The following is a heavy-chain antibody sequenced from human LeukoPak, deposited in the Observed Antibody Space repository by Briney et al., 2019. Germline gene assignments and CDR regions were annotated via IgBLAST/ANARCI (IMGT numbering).Heavy chain of an antibody. CDR3: ARGSYGYPDLYCSGGSCPYNWFDP. CDR2: IYTSGST. V-gene: IGHV4-4*07. Sequence: PSETLSLTCTVSGGSISSYYWSWIRQPAGKGLEWIGRIYTSGSTNYNPSLKSRVTMSVDTSKNQFSLKLSSVTAADTAVYYCARGSYGYPDLYCSGGSCPYNWFDPWGQGTLVTVSS. J-gene: IGHJ5*02. CDR1: GGSISSYY. D-gene: IGHD2-15*01.